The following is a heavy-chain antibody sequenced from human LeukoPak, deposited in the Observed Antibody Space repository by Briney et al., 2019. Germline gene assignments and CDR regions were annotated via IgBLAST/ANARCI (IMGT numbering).Heavy chain of an antibody. D-gene: IGHD3-22*01. CDR3: AKGTNNYYDSSGPEFDY. CDR2: ISWNSGSI. CDR1: GFTFDDYA. J-gene: IGHJ4*02. V-gene: IGHV3-9*01. Sequence: PGGSLRLSCAASGFTFDDYAMHWVRQAPGKGLEWVSGISWNSGSIGYADSVKGRFTIFRDNAKNSLYLQMNSLRAEDTALYYCAKGTNNYYDSSGPEFDYWGQGTLVTVSS.